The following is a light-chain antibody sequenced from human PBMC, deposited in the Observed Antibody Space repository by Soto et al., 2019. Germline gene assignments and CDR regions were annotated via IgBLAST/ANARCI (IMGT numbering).Light chain of an antibody. CDR1: QDISRY. J-gene: IGKJ3*01. CDR2: CAS. Sequence: QLTQSPSSLSASVGDRVTITCRASQDISRYLAWYQQRAGQAPKLLIYCASTLQTGVPTRFSGSGSGTEFTLTISRLEPEDFAEYYCQQYDRTPFTFGPGTTVDI. V-gene: IGKV1-9*01. CDR3: QQYDRTPFT.